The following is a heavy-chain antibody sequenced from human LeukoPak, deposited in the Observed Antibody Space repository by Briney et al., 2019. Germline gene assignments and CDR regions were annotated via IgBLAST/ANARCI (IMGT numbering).Heavy chain of an antibody. CDR2: ISWNSGRI. V-gene: IGHV3-9*01. Sequence: GGSLRLSCAASGFTFDDYAMHWVRQVPGKGLEWVSGISWNSGRIAYADSVKGRFTISRDNAKKSLYLQMNSLKTEDTAVYYCTSYMTTVTDDAFDIWGQGTMVTVSS. J-gene: IGHJ3*02. CDR3: TSYMTTVTDDAFDI. CDR1: GFTFDDYA. D-gene: IGHD4-17*01.